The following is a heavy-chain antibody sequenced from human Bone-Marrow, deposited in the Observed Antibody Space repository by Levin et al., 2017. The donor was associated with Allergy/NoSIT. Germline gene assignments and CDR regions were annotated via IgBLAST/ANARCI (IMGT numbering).Heavy chain of an antibody. CDR1: GGTFSSYA. CDR3: ARGLYDILTGYYSRGYYDYGMDV. Sequence: SVKVSCKASGGTFSSYAISWVRQAPGQGLEWMGGIIPIFGTANYAQKFQGRVTITADESTSTAYMELSSLRSEDTAVYYCARGLYDILTGYYSRGYYDYGMDVWGQGTTVTVSS. D-gene: IGHD3-9*01. V-gene: IGHV1-69*13. CDR2: IIPIFGTA. J-gene: IGHJ6*02.